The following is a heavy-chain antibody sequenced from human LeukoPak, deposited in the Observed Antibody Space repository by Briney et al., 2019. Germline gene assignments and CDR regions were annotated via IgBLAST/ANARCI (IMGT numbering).Heavy chain of an antibody. CDR1: GGSFSGYY. Sequence: PSETLSLTCAVYGGSFSGYYWSWIRQPPGKGLEWIGEINHSGSTNYNPSLKSRVTISVDTSKNQFSLKLSSVTAADTAVYYCACYGIAAAGNEAFDIWGQGTMVTVSS. CDR2: INHSGST. CDR3: ACYGIAAAGNEAFDI. J-gene: IGHJ3*02. D-gene: IGHD6-13*01. V-gene: IGHV4-34*01.